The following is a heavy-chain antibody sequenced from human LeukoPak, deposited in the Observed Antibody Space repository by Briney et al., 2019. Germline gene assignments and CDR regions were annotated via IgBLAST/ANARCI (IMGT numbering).Heavy chain of an antibody. D-gene: IGHD6-13*01. Sequence: ASVKVSCKASGYTSTSYYMHWVRQAPGQGLEWMGIINPSGGSTSYAQKFQGRVTMTRDMSTSTVYMELSSLRSEDTAVYYCATGYLVTAGLMDVWGQGTTVTVSS. V-gene: IGHV1-46*01. CDR1: GYTSTSYY. CDR2: INPSGGST. CDR3: ATGYLVTAGLMDV. J-gene: IGHJ6*02.